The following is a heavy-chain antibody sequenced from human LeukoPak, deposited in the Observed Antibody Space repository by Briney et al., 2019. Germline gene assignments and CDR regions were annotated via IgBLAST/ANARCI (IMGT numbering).Heavy chain of an antibody. J-gene: IGHJ4*02. CDR3: AKDALNYDSSGYYYTSN. CDR2: ISYDGSNK. CDR1: GFTFSSYG. D-gene: IGHD3-22*01. V-gene: IGHV3-30*18. Sequence: GRSLRLSCAASGFTFSSYGMHWVRQAPGKGLEWVAVISYDGSNKYYADSVKGRFTISRDNSKNTLYLQMNSLRAEDTAVYYCAKDALNYDSSGYYYTSNWGQGTLVTVSS.